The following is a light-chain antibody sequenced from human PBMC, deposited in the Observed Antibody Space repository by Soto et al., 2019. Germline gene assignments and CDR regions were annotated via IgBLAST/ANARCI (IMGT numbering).Light chain of an antibody. Sequence: DILLTQSPSTLSASVGDRVTISCRASQSINKWLAWYQHKPGKAPNLLIYEVSTLHSGVPSRFSGSGPGTEFTLTISSLRPDDFATYYCQHYSGDRATFGQGTKVEI. CDR1: QSINKW. J-gene: IGKJ1*01. CDR3: QHYSGDRAT. CDR2: EVS. V-gene: IGKV1-5*03.